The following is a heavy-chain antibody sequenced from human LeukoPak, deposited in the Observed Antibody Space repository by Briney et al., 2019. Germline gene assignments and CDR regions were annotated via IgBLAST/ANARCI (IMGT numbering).Heavy chain of an antibody. V-gene: IGHV1-18*01. CDR2: ISAYNGNT. D-gene: IGHD6-13*01. CDR3: VREAEAANTIYFLH. J-gene: IGHJ1*01. Sequence: GASVKVSCKASGYTFINYGISWVRQAPGQGLEWMGWISAYNGNTNYAQKLQARVTMTTDTSTSTAYMGLRSLRSDDTAVYYCVREAEAANTIYFLHWGQGTLVTVSS. CDR1: GYTFINYG.